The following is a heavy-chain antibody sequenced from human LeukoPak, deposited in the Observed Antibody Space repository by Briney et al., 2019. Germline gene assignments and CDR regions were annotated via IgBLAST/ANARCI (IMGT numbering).Heavy chain of an antibody. CDR2: IYTSGST. CDR3: ARTLSDTYYYDSSGHKKAFDI. Sequence: SETLSLTCTVSGGSISSGSYYWSWIRQPAGKGLEWIVRIYTSGSTNYNPSLKSRVTISVDTSKNQFSLKLSSVTAADTAVYYCARTLSDTYYYDSSGHKKAFDIWGQGTMVTVSS. J-gene: IGHJ3*02. V-gene: IGHV4-61*02. CDR1: GGSISSGSYY. D-gene: IGHD3-22*01.